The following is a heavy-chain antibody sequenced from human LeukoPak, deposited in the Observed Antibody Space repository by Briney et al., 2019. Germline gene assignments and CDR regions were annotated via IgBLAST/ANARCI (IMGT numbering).Heavy chain of an antibody. CDR3: GRVPTIFGVVVDS. V-gene: IGHV5-51*01. Sequence: GFVYLGDSSARYSPSFQGQLTISADKSINTAYLQWRSLRASDSAMYYCGRVPTIFGVVVDSWGQGTLVTVSS. J-gene: IGHJ5*01. CDR2: VYLGDSSA. D-gene: IGHD3-3*01.